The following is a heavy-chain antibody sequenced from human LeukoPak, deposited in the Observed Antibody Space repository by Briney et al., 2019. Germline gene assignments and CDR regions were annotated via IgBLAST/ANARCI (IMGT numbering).Heavy chain of an antibody. D-gene: IGHD2-15*01. Sequence: GASVKVSCKASGYSFTSYSISWVRQAPGQGLEWMGWISAYNGNTVSAQKVKGRVTMATDTSTSTAYMELRSLKSDDTAVYYCARASYCSDGSCNSDYWGQGTLVTVSS. J-gene: IGHJ4*02. CDR1: GYSFTSYS. V-gene: IGHV1-18*04. CDR2: ISAYNGNT. CDR3: ARASYCSDGSCNSDY.